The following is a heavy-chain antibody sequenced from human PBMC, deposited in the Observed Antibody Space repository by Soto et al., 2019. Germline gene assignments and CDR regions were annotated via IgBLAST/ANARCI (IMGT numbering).Heavy chain of an antibody. Sequence: EVQLVESGGGLVQPGGSLRLSCAASGFTFSSYSMNWVRQAPGKGLEWVSYISSSSSTIYYADSVKGRFTISRDNAKNSLYLQMNSLRDEDTAVYYCARDRAVVTPNYYYYGMDVWGQGTTVTVSS. CDR2: ISSSSSTI. D-gene: IGHD2-21*02. J-gene: IGHJ6*02. CDR1: GFTFSSYS. V-gene: IGHV3-48*02. CDR3: ARDRAVVTPNYYYYGMDV.